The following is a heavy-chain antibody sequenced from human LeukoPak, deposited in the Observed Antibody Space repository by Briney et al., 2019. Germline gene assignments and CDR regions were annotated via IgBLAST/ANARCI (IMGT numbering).Heavy chain of an antibody. Sequence: GASVKVSCKAFGYTFTSNYMHWVRQAPGQGPEWMGVVSPSGGSTTYAQKFQGRVTLTRDMSTSTDYLELSSLRSEDTAVYYCARVVSNYGGNFGYYYYYMDVWGKGTTVTVSS. CDR3: ARVVSNYGGNFGYYYYYMDV. V-gene: IGHV1-46*01. D-gene: IGHD4-23*01. CDR2: VSPSGGST. CDR1: GYTFTSNY. J-gene: IGHJ6*03.